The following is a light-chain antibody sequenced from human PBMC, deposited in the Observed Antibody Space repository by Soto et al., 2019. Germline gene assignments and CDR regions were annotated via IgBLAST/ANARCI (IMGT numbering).Light chain of an antibody. V-gene: IGLV2-8*01. Sequence: QSVLTQPPSASGSPGQSVTISCTGTSSDGGGYNYVSWYQQHPGKAPKLMIYEVNKRPSGVPDRFSGSKSVNTASLTVSGIQDDDEADYYCSSYAGINRVFGGGTKVTVL. J-gene: IGLJ2*01. CDR1: SSDGGGYNY. CDR2: EVN. CDR3: SSYAGINRV.